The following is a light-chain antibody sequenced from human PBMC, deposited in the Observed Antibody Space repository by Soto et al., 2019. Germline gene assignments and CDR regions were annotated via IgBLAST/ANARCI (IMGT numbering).Light chain of an antibody. CDR1: QGISSY. J-gene: IGKJ4*01. CDR2: TAS. V-gene: IGKV1-9*01. CDR3: QQYHTWPIT. Sequence: IQLTQSPSSLSASVGDRVTIAVRASQGISSYLAWYQQKPGKAPKLLIYTASTLQSGVPSRFSGSGSGTDFTLTISSLQSEDCAIYYCQQYHTWPITFGGGTKVDIK.